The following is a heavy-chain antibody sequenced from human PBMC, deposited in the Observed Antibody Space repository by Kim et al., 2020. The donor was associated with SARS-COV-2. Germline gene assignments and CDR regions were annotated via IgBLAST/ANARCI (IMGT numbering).Heavy chain of an antibody. CDR3: TRGINGSWNSHSDL. J-gene: IGHJ2*01. D-gene: IGHD2-15*01. V-gene: IGHV3-74*03. Sequence: YAGSGKGRFTRSRDNAKNTLYLQMNSLRVEDTAVYYCTRGINGSWNSHSDLWGRGTLVTVSS.